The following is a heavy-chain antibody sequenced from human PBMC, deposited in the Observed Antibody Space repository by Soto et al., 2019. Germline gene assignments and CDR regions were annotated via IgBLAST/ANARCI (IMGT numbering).Heavy chain of an antibody. D-gene: IGHD2-15*01. J-gene: IGHJ5*02. V-gene: IGHV5-51*01. Sequence: PGESLKISCKGSGNSFTKYWIGWVRQMPGKGLEWMGIIYPADSDTRYSPSFQGQVTISVDKSTSTAYLQWSSLKPSDTAIYYCARQSSDTYSDYFDPWGQGTLVTVSS. CDR1: GNSFTKYW. CDR2: IYPADSDT. CDR3: ARQSSDTYSDYFDP.